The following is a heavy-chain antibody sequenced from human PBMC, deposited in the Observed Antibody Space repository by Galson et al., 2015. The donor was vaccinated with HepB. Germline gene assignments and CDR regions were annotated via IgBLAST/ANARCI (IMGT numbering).Heavy chain of an antibody. Sequence: SLRLSCAVSGLNFDTAWMSWVRQAPGKGLEWVGRIRTKTDGGTADYAAPVKGRFTVSRDDSKNTLYLQMNSLKIEETALYFCTTDWTFYHGGSGSFTVYSIFDYWGQGTLVTVSS. V-gene: IGHV3-15*01. J-gene: IGHJ4*02. CDR1: GLNFDTAW. CDR3: TTDWTFYHGGSGSFTVYSIFDY. D-gene: IGHD3-22*01. CDR2: IRTKTDGGTA.